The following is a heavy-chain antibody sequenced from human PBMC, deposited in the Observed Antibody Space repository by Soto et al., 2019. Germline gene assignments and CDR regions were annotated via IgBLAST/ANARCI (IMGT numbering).Heavy chain of an antibody. CDR1: GFTFSGYG. J-gene: IGHJ4*02. CDR3: ARGGPYSGSYFGY. D-gene: IGHD1-26*01. V-gene: IGHV3-48*04. Sequence: EVHLAESGGGLVQPGGSLRLSCAGSGFTFSGYGMNWVRQAPGKGLEWLSYISSSSSYTNYADSVKGRFTISRDNAKNSLYLQMNSLRAEDTAVYYCARGGPYSGSYFGYWGQGTLVTVSS. CDR2: ISSSSSYT.